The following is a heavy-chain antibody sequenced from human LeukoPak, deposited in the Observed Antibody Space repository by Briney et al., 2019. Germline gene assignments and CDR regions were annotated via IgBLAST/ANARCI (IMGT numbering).Heavy chain of an antibody. CDR3: ARVNSNYGPGYYYYMDV. V-gene: IGHV1-8*03. J-gene: IGHJ6*03. CDR2: MNPNSGNT. Sequence: ASVKVSCKASGYTFTSYDINWVRQATGQGLEWMGWMNPNSGNTGYAQKFQGRVTITRNTSISTAYMELSSLRSEDTAVYYCARVNSNYGPGYYYYMDVWGKGTTVTVSS. CDR1: GYTFTSYD. D-gene: IGHD4-11*01.